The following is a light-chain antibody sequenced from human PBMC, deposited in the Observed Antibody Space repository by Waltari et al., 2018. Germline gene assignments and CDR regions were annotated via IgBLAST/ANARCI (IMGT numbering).Light chain of an antibody. CDR2: GTN. Sequence: QSVLTQPPSVSGAPGQRVTISCTGSSSNIGAGYDVHWYQQLPGTAPKLLSDGTNKRPSGVPDRFSGSKSGTSAALAITGLQAEDEADYYCQSYDSSLSGSNVFGGGTKLTVL. J-gene: IGLJ3*02. V-gene: IGLV1-40*01. CDR1: SSNIGAGYD. CDR3: QSYDSSLSGSNV.